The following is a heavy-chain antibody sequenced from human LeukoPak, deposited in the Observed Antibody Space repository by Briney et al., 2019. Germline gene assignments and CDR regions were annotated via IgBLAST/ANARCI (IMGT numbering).Heavy chain of an antibody. V-gene: IGHV3-23*01. D-gene: IGHD6-13*01. CDR1: GFPFSSYA. CDR3: ARDHPSPIAAAAVGGGDY. CDR2: ISDSGAST. J-gene: IGHJ4*02. Sequence: GGSLRLSCAASGFPFSSYAMNWVRQPPGKGLEWVSSISDSGASTYYADSVKGRFTISRDNSKNTLYLQMNSLRAEDTAVYYCARDHPSPIAAAAVGGGDYWGQGTLVTVSS.